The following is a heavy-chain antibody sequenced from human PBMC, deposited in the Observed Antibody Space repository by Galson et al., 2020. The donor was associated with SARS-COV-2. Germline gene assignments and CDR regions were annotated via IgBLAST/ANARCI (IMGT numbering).Heavy chain of an antibody. J-gene: IGHJ4*02. D-gene: IGHD6-25*01. V-gene: IGHV3-23*01. CDR1: GVSFNDYA. CDR2: ISADADDS. Sequence: GGSLRLSCVVSGVSFNDYAMMWVRHSPVKGLEWVASISADADDSHIIDSVRGRFTISRDNSRNTLYLQLDNLRLEDTALYYCVLYSGNLYTFEYWGRGTLVTVSS. CDR3: VLYSGNLYTFEY.